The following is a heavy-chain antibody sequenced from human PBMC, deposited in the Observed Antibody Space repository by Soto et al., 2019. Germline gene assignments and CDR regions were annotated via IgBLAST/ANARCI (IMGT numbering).Heavy chain of an antibody. D-gene: IGHD3-22*01. CDR2: ISYDGSNK. J-gene: IGHJ4*02. CDR3: ARDQRKRITMNTGFDY. Sequence: GESLKISCAASGFTFSSYAMHWVRQAPGKGLEWVAVISYDGSNKYYADSVKGRFTISRDNSKNTLYLQMNSLRAEDTAVYYCARDQRKRITMNTGFDYWGQGTLVTVSS. CDR1: GFTFSSYA. V-gene: IGHV3-30-3*01.